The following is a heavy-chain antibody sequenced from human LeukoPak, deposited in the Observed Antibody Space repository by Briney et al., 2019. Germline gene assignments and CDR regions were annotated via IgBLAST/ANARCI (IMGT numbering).Heavy chain of an antibody. CDR3: ARPASGYYDSSGSSPFDY. J-gene: IGHJ4*02. Sequence: GESLEISCKGSGYSFTSYWIGWVRQMPGKGLEWMGIIYPGDSDTRYSPSFQGQVTISADKSISTAYLQWSSLKASDTAMYYCARPASGYYDSSGSSPFDYWGQGTLVTVSS. CDR2: IYPGDSDT. V-gene: IGHV5-51*01. CDR1: GYSFTSYW. D-gene: IGHD3-22*01.